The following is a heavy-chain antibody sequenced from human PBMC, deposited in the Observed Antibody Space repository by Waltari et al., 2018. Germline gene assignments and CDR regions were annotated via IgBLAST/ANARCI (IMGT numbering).Heavy chain of an antibody. CDR1: GFTFSSYG. CDR2: IWYDGSNK. D-gene: IGHD3-10*01. V-gene: IGHV3-33*01. Sequence: QVQLVESGGGVVQPGRSLRLSCAASGFTFSSYGMHWVRQAPGTGLEWVAVIWYDGSNKYYADSVKGRFTISRDNSKNTLYLQMNSLRAEDTAVYYCARPSVTMVRGVSSTSYYFDYWGQGTLVTVSS. CDR3: ARPSVTMVRGVSSTSYYFDY. J-gene: IGHJ4*02.